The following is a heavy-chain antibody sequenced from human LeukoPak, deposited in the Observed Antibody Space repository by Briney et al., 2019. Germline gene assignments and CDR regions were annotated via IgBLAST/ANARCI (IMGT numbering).Heavy chain of an antibody. CDR1: GFTFSNYW. CDR2: IKQDGSEK. J-gene: IGHJ4*02. D-gene: IGHD2-2*01. Sequence: GGSLRLSCAASGFTFSNYWMSWVRQAPGKGLEWVANIKQDGSEKYYVDSVKGRFTISRDNAKNSLYLQVNSLRAEDTAVYYCARVVPAAIAFDYWGQGTLVTVSS. CDR3: ARVVPAAIAFDY. V-gene: IGHV3-7*01.